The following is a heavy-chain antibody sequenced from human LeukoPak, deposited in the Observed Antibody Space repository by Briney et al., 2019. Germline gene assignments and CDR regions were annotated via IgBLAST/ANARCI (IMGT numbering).Heavy chain of an antibody. D-gene: IGHD2-15*01. V-gene: IGHV3-74*03. J-gene: IGHJ6*02. Sequence: PGGSLRLSCAASGFAFNKYWVHWVRQVPGKGLVWVSRINGDGSSTMYADSVTGRFTISRANAKNTLYLQMNSLTAEDTAVYYCAKTDSTIPTLLDVWGQGTTVTVSS. CDR1: GFAFNKYW. CDR2: INGDGSST. CDR3: AKTDSTIPTLLDV.